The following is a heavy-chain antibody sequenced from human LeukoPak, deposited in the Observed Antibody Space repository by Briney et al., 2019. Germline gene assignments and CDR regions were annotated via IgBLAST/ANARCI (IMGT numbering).Heavy chain of an antibody. V-gene: IGHV3-15*05. CDR3: TTVGVATSGFFGP. CDR1: GFTFSNAW. CDR2: IKNKPDGGTT. Sequence: GGSLRLSCAASGFTFSNAWMTWVRQAPGKGLEWVGRIKNKPDGGTTDYAAPVKGRFTISRDDSINTLYLQMNSLKTEDTAFYYCTTVGVATSGFFGPWGQGTLVAVSS. D-gene: IGHD5-12*01. J-gene: IGHJ5*02.